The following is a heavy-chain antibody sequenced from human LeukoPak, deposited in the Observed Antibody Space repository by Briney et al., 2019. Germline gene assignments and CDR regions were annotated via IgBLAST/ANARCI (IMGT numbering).Heavy chain of an antibody. J-gene: IGHJ6*02. D-gene: IGHD2-8*01. CDR1: GGTFSSYA. CDR3: ARDIVPLGGYYYGMDV. CDR2: IIPIFGTA. Sequence: GASVKVSCKASGGTFSSYAISWVRQAPGQGLEWMGGIIPIFGTANYAQKFQGRVTITADESTSTAYMELSSLRSEDTAVYYCARDIVPLGGYYYGMDVWGQGTTVTVSS. V-gene: IGHV1-69*13.